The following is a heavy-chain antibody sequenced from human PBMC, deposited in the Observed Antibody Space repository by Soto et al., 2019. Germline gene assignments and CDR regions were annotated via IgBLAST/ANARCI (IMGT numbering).Heavy chain of an antibody. D-gene: IGHD3-10*01. J-gene: IGHJ4*02. CDR2: INYVGRTS. V-gene: IGHV4-59*01. CDR3: ARFRRNYFDY. Sequence: PSETLSLTCTVSGDSMSGFYCSWIRQTPGKGLEWIGYINYVGRTSYYSPSLQSRVTISLDSSKNQFSLILSSVTAADTAVYFCARFRRNYFDYWGQGTQVTVSS. CDR1: GDSMSGFY.